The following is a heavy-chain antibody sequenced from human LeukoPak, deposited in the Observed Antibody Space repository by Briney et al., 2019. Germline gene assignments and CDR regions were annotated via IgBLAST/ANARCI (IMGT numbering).Heavy chain of an antibody. CDR1: GGSISSHY. CDR2: IYYTGST. D-gene: IGHD5-18*01. V-gene: IGHV4-59*11. Sequence: SETLSLTCTVSGGSISSHYWTWLRQPPGKGLEWIGFIYYTGSTNYNPSLKSRVTISVDTSKDHFSLKLTSVTAADTAVYYCARGWGGYNCGYFDYWGEETLVTVSP. CDR3: ARGWGGYNCGYFDY. J-gene: IGHJ4*02.